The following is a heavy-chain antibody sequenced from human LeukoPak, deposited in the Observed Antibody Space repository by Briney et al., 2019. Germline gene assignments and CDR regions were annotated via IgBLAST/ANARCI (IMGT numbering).Heavy chain of an antibody. J-gene: IGHJ4*02. V-gene: IGHV3-23*01. CDR3: AKQGDHLGAYYFDY. CDR2: ISGSGGST. CDR1: GFTFSSYA. D-gene: IGHD1-14*01. Sequence: GGSLRLTCAASGFTFSSYAMGWVRQAPGKGLEWVSAISGSGGSTYYADSVKGRFTISRDNSKNTPYLQMNSLRAEDTAVYYCAKQGDHLGAYYFDYWGQRNLVSVSS.